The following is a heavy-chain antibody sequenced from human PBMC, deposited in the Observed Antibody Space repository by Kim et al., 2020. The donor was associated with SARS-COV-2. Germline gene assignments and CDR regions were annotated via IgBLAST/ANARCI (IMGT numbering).Heavy chain of an antibody. V-gene: IGHV3-30*01. Sequence: KGGFTISRDNSKNTLYLQMNSLRAEDTAVYYCARGPSSSSIYYYGMDVWGQGTTVTVSS. D-gene: IGHD6-6*01. CDR3: ARGPSSSSIYYYGMDV. J-gene: IGHJ6*02.